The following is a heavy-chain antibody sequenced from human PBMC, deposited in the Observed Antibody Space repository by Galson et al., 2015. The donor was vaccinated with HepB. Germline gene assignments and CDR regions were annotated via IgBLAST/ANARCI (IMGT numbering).Heavy chain of an antibody. Sequence: TLSLTCTVSGGSITTHYWSWIRQPPGKGLEWIGYIYNSGNTNYNPSLKSRVTISVDTSKNQFSLKLSSVTAADTAVYFCARGPWASSGFYGEVVDWYFDLWGRGTLVTVSS. J-gene: IGHJ2*01. D-gene: IGHD6-19*01. CDR3: ARGPWASSGFYGEVVDWYFDL. V-gene: IGHV4-4*08. CDR2: IYNSGNT. CDR1: GGSITTHY.